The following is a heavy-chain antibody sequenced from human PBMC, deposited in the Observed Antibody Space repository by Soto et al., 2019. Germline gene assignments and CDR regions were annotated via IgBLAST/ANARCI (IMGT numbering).Heavy chain of an antibody. Sequence: QGQLQESGPGLVKTSETLSLTCTVSGVSISPYYWTWIRQPAGKGLEWIGHLYSSGRATYNPSLKNRVTMSLFRDHFSLTLTSVTAADTAVYYCARHFDVNTALDYYYFALWGSGALVTFSS. V-gene: IGHV4-4*07. D-gene: IGHD5-18*01. J-gene: IGHJ2*01. CDR2: LYSSGRA. CDR1: GVSISPYY. CDR3: ARHFDVNTALDYYYFAL.